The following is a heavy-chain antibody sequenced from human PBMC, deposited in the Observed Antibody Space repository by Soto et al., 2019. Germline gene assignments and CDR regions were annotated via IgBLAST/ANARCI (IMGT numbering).Heavy chain of an antibody. Sequence: PGGSLRLSCTASGFTFSSYNMNWVRQAPGKGLEWVSYISSSVSTIYYADSVKGRFTISRDNAKNSLYLQMNTLRAEDTAVYYCARDLASADWSAGGFDPWGQGTWVTVSS. CDR2: ISSSVSTI. CDR3: ARDLASADWSAGGFDP. CDR1: GFTFSSYN. V-gene: IGHV3-48*03. J-gene: IGHJ5*02. D-gene: IGHD3-9*01.